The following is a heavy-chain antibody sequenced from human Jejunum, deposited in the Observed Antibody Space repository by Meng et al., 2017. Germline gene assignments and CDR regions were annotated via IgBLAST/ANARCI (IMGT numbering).Heavy chain of an antibody. CDR3: ASLVVREEGEC. D-gene: IGHD3-10*01. Sequence: GESLKISCAGSGFTFSSYEMSWVRQAPGKGLEWVSYINRSGGDIKYAESVKGRFTISRDNAKNTLYLQMDGLRAEDTAVYYCASLVVREEGECWGQGTLVTVSS. CDR1: GFTFSSYE. CDR2: INRSGGDI. J-gene: IGHJ4*02. V-gene: IGHV3-48*03.